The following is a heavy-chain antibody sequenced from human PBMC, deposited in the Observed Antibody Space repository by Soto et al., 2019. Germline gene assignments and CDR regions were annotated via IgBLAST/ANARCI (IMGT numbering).Heavy chain of an antibody. V-gene: IGHV4-39*01. CDR3: ARRHGLDIDAYY. CDR1: GGSISSSTYY. CDR2: FFIGGNT. D-gene: IGHD3-10*01. Sequence: QLQLQESGPGLVKPSETLSLTCTVSGGSISSSTYYWGWMRQPPGKGLEWIASFFIGGNTYYNPSLKRRVTISVDTSKNQFSLKLSSVTAADTAVYLCARRHGLDIDAYYWGQGILVTVSS. J-gene: IGHJ4*02.